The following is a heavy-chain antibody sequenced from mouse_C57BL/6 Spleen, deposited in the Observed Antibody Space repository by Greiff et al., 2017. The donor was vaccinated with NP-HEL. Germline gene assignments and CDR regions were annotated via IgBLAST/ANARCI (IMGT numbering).Heavy chain of an antibody. CDR2: ISDGGSCT. D-gene: IGHD4-1*01. V-gene: IGHV5-4*03. CDR1: GFTFSGYA. Sequence: EVMLVESGGGLVKPGGSLKLSCAASGFTFSGYAMSWVRQTPEKGLEWVATISDGGSCTYYPDTVKGRFIISRDNAKNNLYLQTRHLKSEDTAIYYCARSNAFFDYWGQGTTVTVSS. J-gene: IGHJ2*01. CDR3: ARSNAFFDY.